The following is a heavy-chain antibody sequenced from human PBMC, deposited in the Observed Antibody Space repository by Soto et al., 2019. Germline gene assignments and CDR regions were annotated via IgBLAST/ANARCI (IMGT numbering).Heavy chain of an antibody. D-gene: IGHD6-19*01. CDR2: ISSSSSYI. CDR3: ARVHGSGWHDAFDI. CDR1: GFTFSSYS. J-gene: IGHJ3*02. V-gene: IGHV3-21*01. Sequence: GGSLRLSCAASGFTFSSYSMNWVRQAPGKGLEWVSSISSSSSYIYYADSVKGRFTISRDNAKNSLYLQMNSLRAEDTAVYYCARVHGSGWHDAFDIWGQGTMVTVSS.